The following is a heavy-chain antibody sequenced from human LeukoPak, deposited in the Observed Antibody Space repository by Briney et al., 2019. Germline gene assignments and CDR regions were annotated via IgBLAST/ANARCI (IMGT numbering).Heavy chain of an antibody. V-gene: IGHV3-48*03. CDR2: ITSSGSTI. Sequence: GGSLRLSCAASGFTFSGYDMSWVRQAPGKGLEWVSHITSSGSTIYYADSVKGRFTISRDNAKNSLYLQMNSLRAEDTAVYYCARPAYRSSCNSFDIWGQGTMVTVSS. J-gene: IGHJ3*02. CDR3: ARPAYRSSCNSFDI. CDR1: GFTFSGYD. D-gene: IGHD6-13*01.